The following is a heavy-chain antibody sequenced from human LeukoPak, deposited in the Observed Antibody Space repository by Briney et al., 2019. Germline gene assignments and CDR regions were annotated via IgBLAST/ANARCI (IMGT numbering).Heavy chain of an antibody. D-gene: IGHD5-12*01. Sequence: PGGSLRLSCAASGITFSYYWMHWVRHAPGEGLVWVSRIDADGSSATYADSVKGRFTISRDNAKNTLYLQMNSLRAEDTAVYYCAGEGGYDPFEYWGQGTLVTVSS. V-gene: IGHV3-74*01. CDR2: IDADGSSA. CDR1: GITFSYYW. CDR3: AGEGGYDPFEY. J-gene: IGHJ4*02.